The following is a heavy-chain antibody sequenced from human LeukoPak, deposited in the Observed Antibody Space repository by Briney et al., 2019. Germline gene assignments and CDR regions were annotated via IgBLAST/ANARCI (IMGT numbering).Heavy chain of an antibody. CDR2: IRYDGSNK. J-gene: IGHJ4*02. Sequence: GGSLRLSCAASGFTFSSYGMHWVRQAPGKGLEWVASIRYDGSNKYYADSVKGRFTISRDNSKNTLYLQMNSLRAEDTAVYYCAKGEEGITIFGVVTSIDYWGQGTLVTVSS. D-gene: IGHD3-3*01. CDR1: GFTFSSYG. CDR3: AKGEEGITIFGVVTSIDY. V-gene: IGHV3-30*02.